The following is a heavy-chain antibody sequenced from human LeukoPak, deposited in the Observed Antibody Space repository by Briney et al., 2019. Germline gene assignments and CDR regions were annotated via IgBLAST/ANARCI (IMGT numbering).Heavy chain of an antibody. Sequence: PGRSLRLSCAASGFTFSNFAMMWVRQAPGKGLEWVSSITGYYATYSADPAKGRFTTPRDNSKNIVYLQMDSLRDDDTAVYYCAKGAESGLVDWFDPWGQGTLVTVSS. CDR2: ITGYYAT. V-gene: IGHV3-23*01. D-gene: IGHD3-22*01. J-gene: IGHJ5*02. CDR1: GFTFSNFA. CDR3: AKGAESGLVDWFDP.